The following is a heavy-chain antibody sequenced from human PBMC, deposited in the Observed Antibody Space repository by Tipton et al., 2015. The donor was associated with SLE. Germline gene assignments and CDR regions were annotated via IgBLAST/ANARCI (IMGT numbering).Heavy chain of an antibody. CDR3: ARGVWLIGYYYYVDV. CDR1: GDSITSDIYY. V-gene: IGHV4-39*07. J-gene: IGHJ6*03. CDR2: VYDSGTT. Sequence: TLSLTCFVSGDSITSDIYYWGWIRQPPGKGLEWIGSVYDSGTTHYNPSLKSRVTMSVDTSKTQFSLKLGSLTATDTAVYYCARGVWLIGYYYYVDVWGKGTTVTVSS. D-gene: IGHD3-9*01.